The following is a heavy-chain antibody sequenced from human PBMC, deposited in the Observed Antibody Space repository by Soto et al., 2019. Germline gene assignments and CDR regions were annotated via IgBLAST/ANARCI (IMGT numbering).Heavy chain of an antibody. CDR1: GGSIISGGYS. CDR3: VRRSPEDAFDI. CDR2: IYEGGNT. J-gene: IGHJ3*02. Sequence: PSETLSLTCAVSGGSIISGGYSWSWIRQPPGKGLQWIGHIYEGGNTYYTPPLESRVAISTDKSKNQFSLRLSSVTAADTAVYYCVRRSPEDAFDIWGQGTMVTVSS. V-gene: IGHV4-30-2*01.